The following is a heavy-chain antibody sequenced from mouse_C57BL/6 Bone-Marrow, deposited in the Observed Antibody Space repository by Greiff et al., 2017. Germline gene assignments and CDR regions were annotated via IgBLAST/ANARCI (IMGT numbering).Heavy chain of an antibody. CDR3: ARLDGYWAY. Sequence: LQESGAELVKPGASVKMSCKASGYTFTSYWITWVKQRPGQGLEWIGDIYPGSGSTNYNEKFKSKATLTVDTTSSTAYMQLSSLTSEDSAVYYCARLDGYWAYWGQGTLVTVSA. V-gene: IGHV1-55*01. J-gene: IGHJ3*01. CDR1: GYTFTSYW. D-gene: IGHD2-3*01. CDR2: IYPGSGST.